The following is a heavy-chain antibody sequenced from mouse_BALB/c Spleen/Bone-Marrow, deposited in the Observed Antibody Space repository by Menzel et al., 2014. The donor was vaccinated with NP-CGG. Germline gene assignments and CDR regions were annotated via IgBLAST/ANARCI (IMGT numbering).Heavy chain of an antibody. Sequence: VQLQQSGPELVKPGASVKISCKASGYAFSSSWMNWVKQRPGQGLEWIGRIYPGDGDTKYNGKFKGKATLTADKSSSTAYMQLSSLTSVDSAGYFCARPLKWDPYAMDYWGQGTSVTVSS. CDR1: GYAFSSSW. V-gene: IGHV1-82*01. CDR3: ARPLKWDPYAMDY. CDR2: IYPGDGDT. D-gene: IGHD4-1*02. J-gene: IGHJ4*01.